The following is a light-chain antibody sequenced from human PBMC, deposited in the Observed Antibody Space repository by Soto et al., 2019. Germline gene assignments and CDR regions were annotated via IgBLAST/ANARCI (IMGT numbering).Light chain of an antibody. CDR3: HQSSSTPLT. Sequence: DVQMTQSPSSLSASVGDSVTITCRASQSVFNHLSWFQQRPGKGPKLLIYDASSLHAGVPSRFSGSGYVTDFTLTISTVQPEDSAIYYCHQSSSTPLTFGGGTRVELK. CDR1: QSVFNH. J-gene: IGKJ4*01. V-gene: IGKV1-39*01. CDR2: DAS.